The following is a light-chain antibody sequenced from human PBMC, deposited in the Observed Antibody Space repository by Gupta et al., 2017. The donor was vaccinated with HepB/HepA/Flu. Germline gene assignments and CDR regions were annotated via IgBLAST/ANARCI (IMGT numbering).Light chain of an antibody. J-gene: IGLJ2*01. Sequence: HSVLPQPPSASGAPGQSVTISCSGSSSNIGRNTVTWYQQLPGTDPKLLIYSNDQWPSGVPDRFSGSKSGTSASLAISGLQSEDEADYYCAAWDDSLNGLAFGGGTKLTVL. V-gene: IGLV1-44*01. CDR1: SSNIGRNT. CDR3: AAWDDSLNGLA. CDR2: SND.